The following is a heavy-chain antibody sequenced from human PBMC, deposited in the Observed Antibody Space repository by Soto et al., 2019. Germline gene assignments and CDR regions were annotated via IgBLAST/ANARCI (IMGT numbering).Heavy chain of an antibody. D-gene: IGHD6-13*01. V-gene: IGHV3-30*18. CDR2: ISYDGSNK. J-gene: IGHJ6*02. CDR1: GFTFSSYG. CDR3: AKDIPAAPSYYYYYYGMDV. Sequence: LRLSCAASGFTFSSYGMHWVRQAPGKGLEWVAVISYDGSNKHYADSVKGRFTISRDNSKNTLYLQMNSLRAEDTAVYYCAKDIPAAPSYYYYYYGMDVWGQGTTVTVSS.